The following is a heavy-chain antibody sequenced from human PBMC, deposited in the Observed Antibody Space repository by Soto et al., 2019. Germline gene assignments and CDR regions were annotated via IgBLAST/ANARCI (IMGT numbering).Heavy chain of an antibody. Sequence: GGSLRLSCAASGFTFSSYAMSWVRQAPGKGLEWVSAISGSGGSTHYADFAKGRATISRDNSKNILHLQVNSLRAEDTAVYYCAKDLGRGYSGYDLFIRHPGFDAFDIWGQGTMVTVSS. J-gene: IGHJ3*02. D-gene: IGHD5-12*01. CDR1: GFTFSSYA. CDR2: ISGSGGST. V-gene: IGHV3-23*01. CDR3: AKDLGRGYSGYDLFIRHPGFDAFDI.